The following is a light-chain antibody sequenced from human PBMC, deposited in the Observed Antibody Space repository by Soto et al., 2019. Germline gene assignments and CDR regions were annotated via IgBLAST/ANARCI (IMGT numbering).Light chain of an antibody. CDR3: SSYAGTPFV. Sequence: QSALTQPPSASGSPGQSVTISCTGTSSDVGRYNYVSWYQQHPGKAPKLMISEVHKRASGVPDRFAGSKSGSTASLTVSGLQAEDEADYYCSSYAGTPFVFVTGTKLTVL. V-gene: IGLV2-8*01. J-gene: IGLJ1*01. CDR1: SSDVGRYNY. CDR2: EVH.